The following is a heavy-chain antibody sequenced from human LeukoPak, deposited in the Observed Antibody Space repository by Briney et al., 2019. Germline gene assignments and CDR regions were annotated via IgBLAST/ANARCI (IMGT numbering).Heavy chain of an antibody. CDR2: INPNSGGT. CDR3: ARSCSSTSCYYGYGMDV. D-gene: IGHD2-2*01. Sequence: GASVKVSCKASGYTFTGYYMHWVRQAHGQGLEWMGWINPNSGGTNYAQKFQGWVTMTRDTSISTAYMELSRLRSDDTAVYYCARSCSSTSCYYGYGMDVWGKGTAVTVSS. CDR1: GYTFTGYY. V-gene: IGHV1-2*04. J-gene: IGHJ6*04.